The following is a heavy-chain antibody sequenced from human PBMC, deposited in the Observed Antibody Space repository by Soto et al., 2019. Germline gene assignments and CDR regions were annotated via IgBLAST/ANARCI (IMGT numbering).Heavy chain of an antibody. CDR2: INWSGDST. Sequence: PGGSLRLSCAASGFTFDDYGMSWVRQAPGKGLEWVSAINWSGDSTGYADSVKGRFTISRDNSKNTLFLQMNSLRAEDTAVYYCAKDRDQFLKWSLYSSPYMDVWGTGTTVTV. CDR3: AKDRDQFLKWSLYSSPYMDV. CDR1: GFTFDDYG. J-gene: IGHJ6*03. D-gene: IGHD3-3*01. V-gene: IGHV3-20*04.